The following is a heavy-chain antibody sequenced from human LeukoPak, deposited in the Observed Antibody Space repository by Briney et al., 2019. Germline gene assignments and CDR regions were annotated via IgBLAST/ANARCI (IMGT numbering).Heavy chain of an antibody. J-gene: IGHJ3*02. CDR3: ARDAYCNSDYCYSLDAFDI. D-gene: IGHD2/OR15-2a*01. Sequence: GGSLRLSCAASGFTFSDHYMNWVRQAPGKGLEWVSSISTSSNYIYYADSVKGRFTISRDNAKNSLYLQMNSLRAEDTAVYYCARDAYCNSDYCYSLDAFDIWGQGTMVTVSS. CDR2: ISTSSNYI. CDR1: GFTFSDHY. V-gene: IGHV3-21*01.